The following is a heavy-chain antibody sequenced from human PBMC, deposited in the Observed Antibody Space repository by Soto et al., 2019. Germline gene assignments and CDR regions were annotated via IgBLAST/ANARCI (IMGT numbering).Heavy chain of an antibody. J-gene: IGHJ4*02. CDR1: GGSVSSGSYY. CDR3: AKGYCSGGSCYGFDY. V-gene: IGHV4-61*01. D-gene: IGHD2-15*01. CDR2: IYYSGST. Sequence: QVQLQESGPGLVKPSETLSLTCTVSGGSVSSGSYYWSWIRQPPGKGLEWSGYIYYSGSTNYNPSHKTRITLSLDTSKSQSSLRLSSVTAADTAVYYCAKGYCSGGSCYGFDYWGQGTLVTVSS.